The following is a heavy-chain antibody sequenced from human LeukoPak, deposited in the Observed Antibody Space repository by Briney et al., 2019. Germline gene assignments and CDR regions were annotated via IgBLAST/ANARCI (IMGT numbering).Heavy chain of an antibody. CDR2: INPNSGGT. J-gene: IGHJ6*02. D-gene: IGHD5-12*01. V-gene: IGHV1-2*06. CDR1: GYTFTGYY. Sequence: ASVKVSCKASGYTFTGYYMHWVRQAPGQGLEWMGRINPNSGGTSYAQKFQGRVTMTRDTSISTAYMELSRLRSDDTAVYYCARGTSYDHYYYYGMDVWGQGTTVTVSS. CDR3: ARGTSYDHYYYYGMDV.